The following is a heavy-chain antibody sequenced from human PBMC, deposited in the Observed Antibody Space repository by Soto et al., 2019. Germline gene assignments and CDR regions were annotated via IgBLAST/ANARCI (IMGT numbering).Heavy chain of an antibody. D-gene: IGHD1-26*01. V-gene: IGHV5-51*01. CDR2: IYPGDSDT. CDR1: GYIFTNYW. Sequence: GESLKISCKGSGYIFTNYWIGWGLQMPGKGLEWMGIIYPGDSDTRYSPSFQGQVTISADKSSSTAYLQWSSLKASDTAIYYCARRAPDTEHFQHWGQGTLVTVSS. J-gene: IGHJ1*01. CDR3: ARRAPDTEHFQH.